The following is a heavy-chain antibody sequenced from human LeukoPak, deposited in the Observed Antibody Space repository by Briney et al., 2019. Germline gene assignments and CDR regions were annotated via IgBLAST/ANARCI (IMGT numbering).Heavy chain of an antibody. CDR2: ISSSSTNI. CDR1: GFTFSRYS. J-gene: IGHJ5*02. D-gene: IGHD3-16*01. Sequence: GGSLRLSCAASGFTFSRYSMSWVRQAPGKGLEWVSSISSSSTNIYYADSVKGRFTISRDNAKSSLYLQMNSLRAEDTAVYYCARDYTHRGWFDPWGQGTLVIVSS. CDR3: ARDYTHRGWFDP. V-gene: IGHV3-21*01.